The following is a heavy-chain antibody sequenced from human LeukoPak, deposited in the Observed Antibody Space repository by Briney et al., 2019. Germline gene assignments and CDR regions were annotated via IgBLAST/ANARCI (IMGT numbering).Heavy chain of an antibody. Sequence: SETLSLTCSVSGGSISSYYWSWIRQPPGKALEWIGYIYYGGSTNYNPSLKSRVTISVDTSKNQFSLKLSSVTAADTAVYYCARVTRGSYYYGMDVWGQGTTVTVSS. D-gene: IGHD1-26*01. V-gene: IGHV4-59*01. CDR2: IYYGGST. CDR1: GGSISSYY. CDR3: ARVTRGSYYYGMDV. J-gene: IGHJ6*02.